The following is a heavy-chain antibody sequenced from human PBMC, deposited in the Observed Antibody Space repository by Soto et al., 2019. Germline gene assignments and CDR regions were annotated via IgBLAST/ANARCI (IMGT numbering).Heavy chain of an antibody. CDR2: INPDDGDT. Sequence: QVQVVQSGAEVKKPGASVKVSCKASGNTFTRYYIHWVRQAPGQGLEWMGVINPDDGDTSYAQKFRGRVTMTSVTSTSTVSLELSSLRYEDTADYFCASSKSGYPESWGQGTLVTVSS. V-gene: IGHV1-46*01. CDR3: ASSKSGYPES. D-gene: IGHD6-25*01. CDR1: GNTFTRYY. J-gene: IGHJ5*02.